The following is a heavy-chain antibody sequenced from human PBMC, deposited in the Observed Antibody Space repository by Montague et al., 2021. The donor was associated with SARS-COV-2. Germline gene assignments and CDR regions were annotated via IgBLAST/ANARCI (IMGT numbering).Heavy chain of an antibody. Sequence: SETLSLTCTVSGGPISSYYWSWIRQPPRKGLEWIGYIYYSGSTNXXPSLKSRVTISVDTSKNQFSLKLSSVTAADTAVYYCARALVPEEWLFGGDYYYYMDVWGKGTTVTVSS. D-gene: IGHD3-3*01. J-gene: IGHJ6*03. CDR1: GGPISSYY. CDR2: IYYSGST. CDR3: ARALVPEEWLFGGDYYYYMDV. V-gene: IGHV4-59*01.